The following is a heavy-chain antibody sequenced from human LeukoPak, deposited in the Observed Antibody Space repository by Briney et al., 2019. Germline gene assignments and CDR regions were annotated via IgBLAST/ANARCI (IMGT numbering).Heavy chain of an antibody. Sequence: SETLSLTCAVYGGSFNGYYWSWIRQPPGKGLEWIGEINHSGSTNYNPSLKSRVTISVDTSKNQFSLKLSSVAAADTAVYYCARGVLKRTRMNRIAPRHNWFDPWGQGTLVTVSS. J-gene: IGHJ5*02. CDR2: INHSGST. CDR3: ARGVLKRTRMNRIAPRHNWFDP. D-gene: IGHD6-13*01. V-gene: IGHV4-34*01. CDR1: GGSFNGYY.